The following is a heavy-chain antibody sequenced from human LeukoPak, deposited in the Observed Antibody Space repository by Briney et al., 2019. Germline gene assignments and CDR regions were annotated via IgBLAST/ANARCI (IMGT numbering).Heavy chain of an antibody. J-gene: IGHJ4*02. CDR2: FYHSGST. V-gene: IGHV4-59*01. Sequence: GSLRLSCAASGFTLSNAWMSWIRQPPGKGLEWIGYFYHSGSTNFNPSLKSRVTISVDTSKNHFSLKLNSVTAADTAVYYCARGQWLPVFDFWGQGTLVTVSS. CDR1: GFTLSNAW. D-gene: IGHD3-22*01. CDR3: ARGQWLPVFDF.